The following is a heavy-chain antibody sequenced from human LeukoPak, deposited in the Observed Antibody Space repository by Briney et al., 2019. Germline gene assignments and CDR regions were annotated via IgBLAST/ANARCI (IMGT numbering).Heavy chain of an antibody. D-gene: IGHD6-6*01. CDR3: AREWDSGSSSLDY. J-gene: IGHJ4*02. CDR1: GFTFSNSW. Sequence: GGSLRLPCAASGFTFSNSWMTWVRLAPGKGLEWVANIKQDGSEESYVDSVKGRFTISRDNAKNSLFLQMHSLRAEDTALYYCAREWDSGSSSLDYWGQGTLVTVSS. V-gene: IGHV3-7*01. CDR2: IKQDGSEE.